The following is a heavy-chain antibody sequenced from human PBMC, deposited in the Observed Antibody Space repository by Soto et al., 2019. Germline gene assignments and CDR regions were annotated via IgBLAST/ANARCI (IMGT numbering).Heavy chain of an antibody. V-gene: IGHV1-3*01. Sequence: ASVKVSCKPSGYTFTSYSTHWVRQAPGQGLEYMGWINAANGDTKYSQKFQGRVTITRDTSARTAYMELSSLRSEDTAVYYCARGYYESSGSGPIDPWGQGTLLTVSS. CDR2: INAANGDT. J-gene: IGHJ5*02. D-gene: IGHD6-19*01. CDR3: ARGYYESSGSGPIDP. CDR1: GYTFTSYS.